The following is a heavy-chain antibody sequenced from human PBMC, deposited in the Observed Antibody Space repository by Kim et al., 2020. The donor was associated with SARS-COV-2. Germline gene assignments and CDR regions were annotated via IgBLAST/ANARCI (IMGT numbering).Heavy chain of an antibody. Sequence: DSVKGRFTISRDNSKNTLYLQMNSLRAEDTAVYYCAKSRKYSSSWCDIQHWGQGTLVTVSS. D-gene: IGHD6-13*01. J-gene: IGHJ1*01. CDR3: AKSRKYSSSWCDIQH. V-gene: IGHV3-30*02.